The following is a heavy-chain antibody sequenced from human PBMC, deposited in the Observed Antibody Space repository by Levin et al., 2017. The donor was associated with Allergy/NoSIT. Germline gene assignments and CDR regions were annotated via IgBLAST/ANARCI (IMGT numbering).Heavy chain of an antibody. CDR1: GFTFSSYT. D-gene: IGHD3-22*01. CDR3: ARVDDLGYYDSSGPFDY. Sequence: GGSLRLSCAASGFTFSSYTMNWVRQAPGKGLEWVSSITSTSTYIYYADSLKGRFTISRDNAKNSLYLQMNSLRAEDTAVYYCARVDDLGYYDSSGPFDYWGRGTLVTVSS. J-gene: IGHJ4*02. CDR2: ITSTSTYI. V-gene: IGHV3-21*01.